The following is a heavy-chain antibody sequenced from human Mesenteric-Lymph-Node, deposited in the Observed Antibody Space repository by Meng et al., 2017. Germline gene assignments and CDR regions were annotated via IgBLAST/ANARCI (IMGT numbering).Heavy chain of an antibody. CDR1: GYTFTSYD. Sequence: ASVKVSCKASGYTFTSYDINWVRQATGQGLEWMGWMNPNSGNTGYAQKFQGRLTMTRNTSITTVYMELSSLRSEDTAVYYCTREAPGTYWFDPWGQGTLVTVSS. CDR3: TREAPGTYWFDP. CDR2: MNPNSGNT. V-gene: IGHV1-8*01. J-gene: IGHJ5*02.